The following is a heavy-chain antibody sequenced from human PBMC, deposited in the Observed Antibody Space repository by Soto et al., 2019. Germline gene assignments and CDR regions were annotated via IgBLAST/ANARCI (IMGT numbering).Heavy chain of an antibody. CDR3: ARLTRYYDILNGYHGLDAFDI. J-gene: IGHJ3*02. D-gene: IGHD3-9*01. CDR1: GGSISSYY. CDR2: IYYSGST. Sequence: SETLSLTCTVSGGSISSYYWSWIRQPPGKGLEWIGYIYYSGSTNYNPSLKSRVTISVDTSKNQFSLKLSSVTAADTAVYYCARLTRYYDILNGYHGLDAFDIWGQGTMVTVSS. V-gene: IGHV4-59*01.